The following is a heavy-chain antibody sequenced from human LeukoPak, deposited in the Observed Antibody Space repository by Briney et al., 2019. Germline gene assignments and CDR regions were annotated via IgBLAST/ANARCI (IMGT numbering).Heavy chain of an antibody. D-gene: IGHD6-13*01. CDR1: GFTFSSYW. CDR2: IKQDGSAK. V-gene: IGHV3-7*01. Sequence: GGSLRLSCAAYGFTFSSYWMNWVRQAPGKGMEWVANIKQDGSAKYYVDSVKGRFTISRDNAKDSLHLQMNSLRAEDTAVYYCARDPGRGGAAAMDYWGQGTLVTVSS. J-gene: IGHJ4*02. CDR3: ARDPGRGGAAAMDY.